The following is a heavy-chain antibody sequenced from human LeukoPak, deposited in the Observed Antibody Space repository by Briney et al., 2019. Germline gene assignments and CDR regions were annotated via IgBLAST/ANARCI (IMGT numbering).Heavy chain of an antibody. CDR1: GYTFTSYG. CDR2: ISAYNGNT. D-gene: IGHD6-13*01. CDR3: ARELSSSWYRSTPFAFDI. V-gene: IGHV1-18*01. J-gene: IGHJ3*02. Sequence: ASVKVSCKASGYTFTSYGISWVRQAPGQGLEWMGWISAYNGNTNYAQKLQGRVTMTTDTSTSTAYMELRRLRSDDTAGYYCARELSSSWYRSTPFAFDIWGQGTMVTVSS.